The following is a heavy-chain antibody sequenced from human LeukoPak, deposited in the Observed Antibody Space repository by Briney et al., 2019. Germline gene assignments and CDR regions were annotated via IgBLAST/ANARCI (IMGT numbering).Heavy chain of an antibody. CDR1: GFTFSSYS. J-gene: IGHJ4*02. Sequence: PGGSLRLSCAASGFTFSSYSMNWVRQAPGKGLEWVSSISSSSSYIYYADSVKGRFTISRDNAKNSLYLQMNSLRAEDTAVYYCARDPDEDSSGLPGYWGQGTLVTVSS. D-gene: IGHD3-22*01. CDR3: ARDPDEDSSGLPGY. CDR2: ISSSSSYI. V-gene: IGHV3-21*01.